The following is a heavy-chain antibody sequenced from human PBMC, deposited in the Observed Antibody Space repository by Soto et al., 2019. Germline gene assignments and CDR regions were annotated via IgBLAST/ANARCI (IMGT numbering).Heavy chain of an antibody. CDR2: IYPGDSDT. J-gene: IGHJ4*02. Sequence: GESLKISCNVSGFTFTSYWITWVRQMPGKGLEWMGIIYPGDSDTSYSPSFQGQVTISADKSINTAYLHWSSLKASDTAIYYCAKHEGYCSTTTCSNFDYWGQGTLVTVSS. D-gene: IGHD2-2*01. CDR3: AKHEGYCSTTTCSNFDY. V-gene: IGHV5-51*01. CDR1: GFTFTSYW.